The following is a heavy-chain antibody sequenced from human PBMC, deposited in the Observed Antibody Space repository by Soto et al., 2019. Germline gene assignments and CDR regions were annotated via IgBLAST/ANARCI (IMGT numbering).Heavy chain of an antibody. CDR1: GFSLSTSGMN. CDR2: IYWDDDK. J-gene: IGHJ5*02. Sequence: QITLKESGPTLVKPTQTLTLTCTFSGFSLSTSGMNVGWIRQPPGKALEWLALIYWDDDKRYSPSLKSRLTITKDTSKNQVVLTMTNMDPVDTATYYGAHRISSSWEPPPFDPWGQGTLVTVSS. CDR3: AHRISSSWEPPPFDP. V-gene: IGHV2-5*02. D-gene: IGHD6-13*01.